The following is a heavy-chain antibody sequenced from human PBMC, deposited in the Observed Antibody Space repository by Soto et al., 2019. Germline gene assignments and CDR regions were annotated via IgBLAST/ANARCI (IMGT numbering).Heavy chain of an antibody. CDR1: GGTFSSYA. J-gene: IGHJ6*02. CDR2: IIPIFGTA. CDR3: ARVRGYDFWSGYPTRYYYYGMDV. Sequence: SVKVSCKASGGTFSSYAISWVRQAPGQGLEWMGGIIPIFGTANYAQKFQGRVTITADESTSTAYMELSSLRSEDTAVYYCARVRGYDFWSGYPTRYYYYGMDVWGQGTTVTVSS. D-gene: IGHD3-3*01. V-gene: IGHV1-69*13.